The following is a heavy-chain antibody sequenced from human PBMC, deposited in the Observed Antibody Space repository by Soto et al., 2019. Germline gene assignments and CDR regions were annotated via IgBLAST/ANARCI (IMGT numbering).Heavy chain of an antibody. CDR1: GLIVSSHY. J-gene: IGHJ4*02. Sequence: GGALRPCCGGSGLIVSSHYMGGGRHAPGKGLDWVGRIRDKVHSYSTEYAASVKGRFTISRDDSRNSLYLQMNSLKMEDTAVFYCVGLWSVNRIGSRDYWGRRTLVTVSS. CDR2: IRDKVHSYST. D-gene: IGHD2-21*01. V-gene: IGHV3-72*01. CDR3: VGLWSVNRIGSRDY.